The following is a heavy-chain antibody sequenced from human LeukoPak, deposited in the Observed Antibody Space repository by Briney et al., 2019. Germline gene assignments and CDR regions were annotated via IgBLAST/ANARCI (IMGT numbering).Heavy chain of an antibody. D-gene: IGHD6-13*01. CDR1: GGSISSGGYY. J-gene: IGHJ4*02. V-gene: IGHV4-30-2*02. CDR3: ARHGGSYSSSHLDY. CDR2: IYHSGST. Sequence: PSETLSLTCTVSGGSISSGGYYWSWIRQPPGKGLEWIGYIYHSGSTYYNPSLKSRVTISVDTSKNQFSLKLSSVTAADTAVYYCARHGGSYSSSHLDYWGQGTLVTVSS.